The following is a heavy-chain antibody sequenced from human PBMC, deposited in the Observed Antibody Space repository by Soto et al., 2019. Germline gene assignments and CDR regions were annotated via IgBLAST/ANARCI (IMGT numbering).Heavy chain of an antibody. CDR3: ARGDWPTQLDV. V-gene: IGHV4-31*03. J-gene: IGHJ6*02. D-gene: IGHD2-21*01. Sequence: SETLSLTCTVSGGSISGGTYYWSWIRQPPGQGLEWIGYIYFSGSTYYNPSLKSRVIISVDTSKNQFSLRPSSVTAADTAVYYCARGDWPTQLDVWGQGTTVTVSS. CDR1: GGSISGGTYY. CDR2: IYFSGST.